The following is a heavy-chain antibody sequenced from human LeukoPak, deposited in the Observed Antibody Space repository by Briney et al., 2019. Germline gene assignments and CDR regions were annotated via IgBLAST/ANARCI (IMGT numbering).Heavy chain of an antibody. CDR1: GFTFSSYA. V-gene: IGHV3-23*01. CDR3: AKGLRSSSLQPGMDV. Sequence: PGGSLILSCVASGFTFSSYAMSWVRQAPGKGLEWVSGVSGSGGSTYYADSVRGRFTISRDKSENTQYLQMNSLRAEDTAVYYCAKGLRSSSLQPGMDVWGQGTTVTVSS. CDR2: VSGSGGST. J-gene: IGHJ6*02. D-gene: IGHD6-13*01.